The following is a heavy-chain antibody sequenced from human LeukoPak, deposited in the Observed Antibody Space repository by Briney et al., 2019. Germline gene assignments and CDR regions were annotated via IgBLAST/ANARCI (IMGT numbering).Heavy chain of an antibody. CDR1: GFTFSSYW. V-gene: IGHV3-7*03. D-gene: IGHD2-2*01. CDR2: INHNGNVN. J-gene: IGHJ4*02. CDR3: ANSRTCSSTSCYAGERNY. Sequence: GGSLRLSCAASGFTFSSYWMNWARQAPGKGLEWVASINHNGNVNYYVDSVKGRFTISRDNAKNSLYLQMSNLRAEDTAVYYCANSRTCSSTSCYAGERNYWGQGTLVTVSS.